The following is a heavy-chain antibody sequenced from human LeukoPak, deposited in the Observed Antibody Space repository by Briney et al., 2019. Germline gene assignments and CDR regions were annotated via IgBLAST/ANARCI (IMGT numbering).Heavy chain of an antibody. CDR3: ARGRTYYYDSTPYGSG. CDR1: GFTFSSYS. J-gene: IGHJ4*02. Sequence: GGSLRLSCAASGFTFSSYSMNWVRQAPGKGLEWVSYISSSSSTIYYADSVKGRFTISRDNAKNSLYLQMNSLRAEDTAVYYCARGRTYYYDSTPYGSGWGQGTLVTVSS. D-gene: IGHD3-22*01. CDR2: ISSSSSTI. V-gene: IGHV3-48*01.